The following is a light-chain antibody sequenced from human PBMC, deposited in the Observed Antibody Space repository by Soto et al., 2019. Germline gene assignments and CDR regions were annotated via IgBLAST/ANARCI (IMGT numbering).Light chain of an antibody. CDR3: QQYGSSGT. CDR1: QSVSNNY. CDR2: GAS. J-gene: IGKJ1*01. Sequence: EIVLTQSPGTLSLSPGERATLSCRASQSVSNNYLAWYQQKPGQAPRLLIYGASNRATGIPDRFSGSGSGTDLTLTISRLETEAFAVYYCQQYGSSGTFGQGTKVDIK. V-gene: IGKV3-20*01.